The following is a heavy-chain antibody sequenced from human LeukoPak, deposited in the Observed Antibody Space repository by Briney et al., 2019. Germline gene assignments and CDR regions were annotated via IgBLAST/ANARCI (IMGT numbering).Heavy chain of an antibody. D-gene: IGHD5-24*01. V-gene: IGHV4-59*01. CDR1: GGSISSYY. CDR3: ARAGTRWLQPFDY. CDR2: IYYSGST. Sequence: KPSETLSLTCTVSGGSISSYYWSWLRQPPGKGREGSGYIYYSGSTNYNPSLKSRVTISVDPSKNQFSLKLSSVTAADTAVYYCARAGTRWLQPFDYWGQGTLVTVSS. J-gene: IGHJ4*02.